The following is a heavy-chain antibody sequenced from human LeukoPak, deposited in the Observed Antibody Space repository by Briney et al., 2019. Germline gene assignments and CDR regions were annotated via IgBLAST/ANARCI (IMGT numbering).Heavy chain of an antibody. Sequence: GGSLRLSCAVSGFTFSDYHMDWVRQAPGKGLEWIGRIRRKANSYTTENAASVKGGFTILRDDSKESLYLQMNSLKTEDTAVYYCARDNVAAPTSLDYWGQGTLVTVSS. V-gene: IGHV3-72*01. CDR3: ARDNVAAPTSLDY. J-gene: IGHJ4*02. CDR1: GFTFSDYH. D-gene: IGHD6-6*01. CDR2: IRRKANSYTT.